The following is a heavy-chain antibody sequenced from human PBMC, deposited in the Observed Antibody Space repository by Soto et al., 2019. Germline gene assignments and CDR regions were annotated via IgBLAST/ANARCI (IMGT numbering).Heavy chain of an antibody. CDR1: GFTFSSYA. J-gene: IGHJ4*02. CDR2: ISGSGVTT. CDR3: AREYYCDY. V-gene: IGHV3-23*01. Sequence: GGSLRLSCGASGFTFSSYAMSWVRQAPGKGLEWVSTISGSGVTTYYADSVKGRFTISRDNSKNTLYLQMNSLRVEDTAVYYCAREYYCDYWGQGTLVTVSS.